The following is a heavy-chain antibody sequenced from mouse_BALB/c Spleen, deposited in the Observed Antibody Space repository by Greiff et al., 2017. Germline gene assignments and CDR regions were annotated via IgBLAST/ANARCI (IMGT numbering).Heavy chain of an antibody. CDR3: ASPYGNYTSWFAY. D-gene: IGHD2-1*01. CDR1: GYTFTDYA. J-gene: IGHJ3*01. V-gene: IGHV1S137*01. CDR2: ISTYYGDA. Sequence: VQLQESGAELVRPGVSVKISCKGSGYTFTDYAMHWVKQSHAKSLEWIGVISTYYGDASYNQKFKGKATMTVDKSSSTAYMELARLTSEDSAIYYCASPYGNYTSWFAYWGQGTLVTVSA.